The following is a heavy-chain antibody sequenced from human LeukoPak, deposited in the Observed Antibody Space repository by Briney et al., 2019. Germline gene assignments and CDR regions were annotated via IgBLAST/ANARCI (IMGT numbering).Heavy chain of an antibody. CDR3: ARGLGYCSRTSCYPDY. Sequence: PGGSLRLSCAAFGFSFNIYAMFWVRQAPGKGLEYVSAISGNGDTTYYANSVKGRFTISRDNSKSTLYLQMGSLRAEDMAVYYCARGLGYCSRTSCYPDYWGQGTLVTVSS. CDR2: ISGNGDTT. J-gene: IGHJ4*02. CDR1: GFSFNIYA. V-gene: IGHV3-64*01. D-gene: IGHD2-2*01.